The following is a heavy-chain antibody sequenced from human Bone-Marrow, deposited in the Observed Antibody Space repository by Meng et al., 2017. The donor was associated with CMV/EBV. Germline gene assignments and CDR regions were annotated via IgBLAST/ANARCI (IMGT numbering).Heavy chain of an antibody. Sequence: SVKVSCKASGGTFSSYAISWVRQAPGQGLEWMGGIIPIFGTANYAQKFQGRVTITTDESTSTAYMELSSLRSEDTAVYYCARDQDIVVVPAALPQYYYYYYGMDVWGQGTMVTCSS. CDR2: IIPIFGTA. J-gene: IGHJ6*02. CDR3: ARDQDIVVVPAALPQYYYYYYGMDV. V-gene: IGHV1-69*05. CDR1: GGTFSSYA. D-gene: IGHD2-2*01.